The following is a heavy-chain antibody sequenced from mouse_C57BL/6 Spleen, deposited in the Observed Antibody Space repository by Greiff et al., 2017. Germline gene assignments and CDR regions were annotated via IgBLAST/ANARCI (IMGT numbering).Heavy chain of an antibody. Sequence: QVQLQESGAELVRPGTSVKVSCKASGYAFTNYLIEWVKQRPGQGLEWIGVINPGSGGTNYNEKFKGKATLTADKSSSTAYMQLSSLTSEDSAVYFCARSGGAVVEVYFDYWGKGTTLTVSS. J-gene: IGHJ2*01. V-gene: IGHV1-54*01. D-gene: IGHD1-1*01. CDR3: ARSGGAVVEVYFDY. CDR1: GYAFTNYL. CDR2: INPGSGGT.